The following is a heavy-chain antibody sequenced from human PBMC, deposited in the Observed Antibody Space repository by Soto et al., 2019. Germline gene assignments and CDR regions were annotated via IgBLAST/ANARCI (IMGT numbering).Heavy chain of an antibody. J-gene: IGHJ4*02. D-gene: IGHD2-21*02. Sequence: GGSLRLSCAASGFTFSSYGMHWVRQAPGKGLEWVAVISYDGSNKYYADSVKGRFTISRDNSKNTLYLQMNSLRAEDTAVYYCAKDREVVTPGNGYYFDYWGQGTLVTVSS. CDR2: ISYDGSNK. CDR1: GFTFSSYG. CDR3: AKDREVVTPGNGYYFDY. V-gene: IGHV3-30*18.